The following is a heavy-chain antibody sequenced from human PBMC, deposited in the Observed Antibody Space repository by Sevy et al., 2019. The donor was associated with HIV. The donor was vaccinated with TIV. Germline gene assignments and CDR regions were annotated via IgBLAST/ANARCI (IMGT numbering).Heavy chain of an antibody. J-gene: IGHJ6*02. D-gene: IGHD3-3*01. V-gene: IGHV3-7*01. CDR3: ARDFGLSGYYNSRYGMDV. Sequence: GGSLRLSCVASGFTFSSYWMSWVRQAPGKGLEWVANIKQDGSEEYYVDSVKGRFTISRDNARNSLYLQMNSLRGEDTAVFYCARDFGLSGYYNSRYGMDVWGQGTTVTVSS. CDR1: GFTFSSYW. CDR2: IKQDGSEE.